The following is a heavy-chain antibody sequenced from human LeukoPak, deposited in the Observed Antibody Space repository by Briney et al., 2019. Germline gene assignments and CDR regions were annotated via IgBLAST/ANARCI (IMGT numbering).Heavy chain of an antibody. CDR1: GFTFSSYW. CDR2: VNSDGRST. D-gene: IGHD3-3*01. V-gene: IGHV3-74*01. Sequence: GGSLRLSCEASGFTFSSYWMHWVRQAPGKGLVWVSHVNSDGRSTNYADSVKGRFTISRDNAKNTLYLQMNSLTAEDTAVNYCARGYDFWRKDIWRQGTMVTVSS. J-gene: IGHJ3*02. CDR3: ARGYDFWRKDI.